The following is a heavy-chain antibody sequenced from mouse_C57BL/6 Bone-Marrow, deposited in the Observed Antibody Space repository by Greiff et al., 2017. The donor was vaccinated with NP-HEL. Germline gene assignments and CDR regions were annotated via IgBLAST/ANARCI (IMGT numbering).Heavy chain of an antibody. D-gene: IGHD3-3*01. CDR2: IYPGSGST. Sequence: QVHVKQSGAELVKPGASVKMSCKASGYTFTSYWITWVKQRPGQGLEWIGDIYPGSGSTNYNEKFKSKATLTVDTSSSTAYMQLSSLTSEDSAVYYCARGGQGDDWGQGTTLTVSS. V-gene: IGHV1-55*01. J-gene: IGHJ2*01. CDR1: GYTFTSYW. CDR3: ARGGQGDD.